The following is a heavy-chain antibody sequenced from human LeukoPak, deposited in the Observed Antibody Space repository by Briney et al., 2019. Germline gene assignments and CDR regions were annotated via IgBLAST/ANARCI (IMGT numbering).Heavy chain of an antibody. CDR1: GGTFSSYA. J-gene: IGHJ4*02. Sequence: SVKVSCKASGGTFSSYAISWVRQAPGQGLEWMGRIIPILGIANYAQKFQGRVTITADKSTSTAYMELSSLRSEDTAVYYCARDPPPGVVVAAEIFDYWGQGTLVTVSS. V-gene: IGHV1-69*04. D-gene: IGHD2-15*01. CDR3: ARDPPPGVVVAAEIFDY. CDR2: IIPILGIA.